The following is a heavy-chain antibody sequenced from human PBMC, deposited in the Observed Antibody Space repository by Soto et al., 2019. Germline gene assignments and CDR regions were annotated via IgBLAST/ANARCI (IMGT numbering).Heavy chain of an antibody. Sequence: SETLSLTCTVSGGSISSSSYYWGWIRQPPGKGLEWIGSIYYSGSTYYNPSLKSRVTISVDTSKNQFSLKLSSVTAADTAVYYCARPAGEVVVAATPIWFDPWGQGTLVTVSS. CDR3: ARPAGEVVVAATPIWFDP. J-gene: IGHJ5*02. V-gene: IGHV4-39*01. CDR2: IYYSGST. CDR1: GGSISSSSYY. D-gene: IGHD2-15*01.